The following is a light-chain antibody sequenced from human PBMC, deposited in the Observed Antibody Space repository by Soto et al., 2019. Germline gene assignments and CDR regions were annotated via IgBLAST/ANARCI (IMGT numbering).Light chain of an antibody. J-gene: IGLJ2*01. CDR1: SSDIGAYNF. Sequence: QSALTQPASVSGSPGQSITISCTGTSSDIGAYNFVSWYQQHPGKAPKLMLYDVNIRPSGVSNGFSGSKSGNTASLTISGLKAEDEADYYCTAWTTSNTMIFGGGTKVTVL. CDR3: TAWTTSNTMI. CDR2: DVN. V-gene: IGLV2-14*03.